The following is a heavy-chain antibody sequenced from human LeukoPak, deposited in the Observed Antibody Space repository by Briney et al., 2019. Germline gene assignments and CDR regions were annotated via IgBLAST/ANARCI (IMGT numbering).Heavy chain of an antibody. CDR3: AVVVVPAAITYYYYYGMDV. V-gene: IGHV1-69*04. CDR1: GYTFTSYG. D-gene: IGHD2-2*01. CDR2: IIPILGIA. Sequence: GASVKVSCKASGYTFTSYGISWVRQAPGQGLEWMGRIIPILGIANYAQKFQGRVTITADKSTSTAYMELSSLRSEDTAVYYCAVVVVPAAITYYYYYGMDVWGQGTTVTVSS. J-gene: IGHJ6*02.